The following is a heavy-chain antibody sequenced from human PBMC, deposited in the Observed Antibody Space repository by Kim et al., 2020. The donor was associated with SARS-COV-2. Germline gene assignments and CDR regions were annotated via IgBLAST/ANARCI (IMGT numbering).Heavy chain of an antibody. J-gene: IGHJ6*02. D-gene: IGHD3-10*01. CDR1: GGTFSSYA. CDR3: ARRGFSGSYFNYGMDV. Sequence: SVKVSCKASGGTFSSYAISWVRQAPGQGLEWMGGIIPIFGTANYAQKFQGRVTITADESTSTAYMELSSLRSEDTAVYYCARRGFSGSYFNYGMDVWGQGTTVTVSS. CDR2: IIPIFGTA. V-gene: IGHV1-69*13.